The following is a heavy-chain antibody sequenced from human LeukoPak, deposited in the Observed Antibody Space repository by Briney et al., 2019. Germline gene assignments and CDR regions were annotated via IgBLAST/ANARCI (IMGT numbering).Heavy chain of an antibody. V-gene: IGHV3-23*01. CDR3: AKDLSGYSYGSCFDY. CDR2: ISGSGGST. D-gene: IGHD5-18*01. Sequence: PGGSLRLSCAASGFTFSSYAMSWVRQAPGKGLEWVSAISGSGGSTYYADSVKGRFTISRDNSKNTLYLQMNSLRAEDTAVYYCAKDLSGYSYGSCFDYWGQGTLVTVSS. J-gene: IGHJ4*02. CDR1: GFTFSSYA.